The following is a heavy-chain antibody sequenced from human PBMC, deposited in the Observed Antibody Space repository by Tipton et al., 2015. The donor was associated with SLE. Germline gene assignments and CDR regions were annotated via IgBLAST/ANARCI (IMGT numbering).Heavy chain of an antibody. Sequence: LRLSCSVSGGSIISHYWTWIRQPPGKGLEWIGSIFYTGSTYYNPSLKSRVSFSIDTSKHQFSLKLNSVTAADTAVYYCARRHYSGPFDSWGQGTLVTVSS. J-gene: IGHJ4*02. D-gene: IGHD5-12*01. V-gene: IGHV4-59*11. CDR1: GGSIISHY. CDR2: IFYTGST. CDR3: ARRHYSGPFDS.